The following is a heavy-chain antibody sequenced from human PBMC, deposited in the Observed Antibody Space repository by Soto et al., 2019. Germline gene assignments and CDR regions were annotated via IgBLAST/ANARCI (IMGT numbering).Heavy chain of an antibody. CDR2: ISGSGGST. J-gene: IGHJ4*02. V-gene: IGHV3-23*01. CDR1: GFTFSSYA. Sequence: LRLSCAASGFTFSSYAVSWVRQAPGKGLEWVSAISGSGGSTYYADSVKGRFTISRDNSKNTLYLQMNSLRAEDTAVYYCAVSRIVGATYNDYWGQGTLVTVSS. D-gene: IGHD1-26*01. CDR3: AVSRIVGATYNDY.